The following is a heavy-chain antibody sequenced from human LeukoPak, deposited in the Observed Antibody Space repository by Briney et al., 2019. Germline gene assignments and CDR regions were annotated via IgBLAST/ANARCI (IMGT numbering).Heavy chain of an antibody. CDR3: ARRAGAYSHPYDY. Sequence: GGSLRLSCAASGFTVSSNYMSWVRQAPGKGLEWVSVMYGGGSTYYGDSVKGRFTISRDNSENTLYLQMNSLRAEDTAVYYCARRAGAYSHPYDYWGQGTLVTVSS. J-gene: IGHJ4*02. CDR2: MYGGGST. V-gene: IGHV3-53*01. CDR1: GFTVSSNY. D-gene: IGHD4/OR15-4a*01.